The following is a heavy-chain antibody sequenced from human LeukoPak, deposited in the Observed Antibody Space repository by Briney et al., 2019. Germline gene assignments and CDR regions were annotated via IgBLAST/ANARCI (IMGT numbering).Heavy chain of an antibody. Sequence: GGSLRLSCAASGFTFSSYEMNWVRQAPGKGLEWVSYISSSGGTIYYADSVKGRFTISRDNAKNSLYLQMNSLRAEDTAVYYCARADDILIHFDYWGQGTLVTVSS. J-gene: IGHJ4*02. CDR1: GFTFSSYE. D-gene: IGHD3-9*01. CDR3: ARADDILIHFDY. CDR2: ISSSGGTI. V-gene: IGHV3-48*03.